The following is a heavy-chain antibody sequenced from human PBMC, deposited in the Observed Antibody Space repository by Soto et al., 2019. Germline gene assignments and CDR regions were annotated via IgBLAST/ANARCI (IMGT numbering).Heavy chain of an antibody. Sequence: GASVKVSCKASGGTSSSYAFSWVGQAPGQGLEWMGGIIPIFGTANYAQKFQGRVTITADESTSTAYMELSSLRSEDTAVYYCARDPMGKAVAGAPRYGMDVWGQGTTGTVS. D-gene: IGHD6-19*01. J-gene: IGHJ6*02. V-gene: IGHV1-69*13. CDR1: GGTSSSYA. CDR2: IIPIFGTA. CDR3: ARDPMGKAVAGAPRYGMDV.